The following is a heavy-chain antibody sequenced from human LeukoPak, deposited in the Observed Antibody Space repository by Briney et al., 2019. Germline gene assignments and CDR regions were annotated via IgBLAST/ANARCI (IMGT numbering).Heavy chain of an antibody. CDR3: ARVDYDSYFDY. Sequence: SQTLSLTCTVSGGSISSGSYYWSWIRQPAGKGLEWIGRIYTSGSTNYNPSLKSRVTISVDTSKNQFSLKLSSVTAADTAVYYCARVDYDSYFDYWGQGTLVTVSS. V-gene: IGHV4-61*02. J-gene: IGHJ4*02. CDR2: IYTSGST. D-gene: IGHD3-22*01. CDR1: GGSISSGSYY.